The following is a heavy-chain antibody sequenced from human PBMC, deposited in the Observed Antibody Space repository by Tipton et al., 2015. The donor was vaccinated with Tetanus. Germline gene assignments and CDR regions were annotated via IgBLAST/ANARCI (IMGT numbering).Heavy chain of an antibody. CDR2: IYQTDST. Sequence: TLSLTCTVSGGLITTGGYSWGWIRQLPGQGLEWLGYIYQTDSTYYNPSVTSRLTLSLQRSKNQVSLTLTSVTAADTALYYCARGVPYSTTMGSDWFDPWGQGTLVTVSS. D-gene: IGHD2-2*01. CDR3: ARGVPYSTTMGSDWFDP. J-gene: IGHJ5*02. CDR1: GGLITTGGYS. V-gene: IGHV4-30-2*01.